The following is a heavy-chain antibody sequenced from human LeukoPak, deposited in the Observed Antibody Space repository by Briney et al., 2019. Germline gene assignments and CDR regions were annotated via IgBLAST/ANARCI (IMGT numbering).Heavy chain of an antibody. CDR1: GFTFSIYG. D-gene: IGHD1-1*01. V-gene: IGHV3-33*01. CDR2: IWNDGSNK. Sequence: GGSLRLSCAASGFTFSIYGLHWVRQAPGKGLEWVAVIWNDGSNKYYADSVKGRFTISRDNSKNTLYLQMNSLRAEDTAVYSCARAIYNNSPGCWGQGVLVTVSS. CDR3: ARAIYNNSPGC. J-gene: IGHJ4*02.